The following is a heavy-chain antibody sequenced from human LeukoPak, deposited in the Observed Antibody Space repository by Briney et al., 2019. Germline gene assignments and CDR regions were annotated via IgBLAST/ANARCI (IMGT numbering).Heavy chain of an antibody. D-gene: IGHD3-10*02. Sequence: LSGGSLRLSCAASGFTFSSYEMNWVRQAPGKGLEWVSYISSSGSTIYYADSVEGRFTISRDNAKNSLYLQMNSLRAEDTAVYYCAELGITMIGGVWGKGTTVTISS. J-gene: IGHJ6*04. CDR3: AELGITMIGGV. CDR1: GFTFSSYE. CDR2: ISSSGSTI. V-gene: IGHV3-48*03.